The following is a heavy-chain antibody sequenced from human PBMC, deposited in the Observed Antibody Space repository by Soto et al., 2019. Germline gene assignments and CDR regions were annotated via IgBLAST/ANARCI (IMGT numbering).Heavy chain of an antibody. CDR3: AREAGKVDY. V-gene: IGHV3-11*01. CDR2: ISSSGTTI. Sequence: LRLSCVGSGFTFSYNYISWIRQAPGKGLEWLSYISSSGTTIYYADSVKGRFTMSRDNAKNSVYLQMNSLRAEDTAVYYCAREAGKVDYWGQGTLVTVSS. J-gene: IGHJ4*02. D-gene: IGHD6-19*01. CDR1: GFTFSYNY.